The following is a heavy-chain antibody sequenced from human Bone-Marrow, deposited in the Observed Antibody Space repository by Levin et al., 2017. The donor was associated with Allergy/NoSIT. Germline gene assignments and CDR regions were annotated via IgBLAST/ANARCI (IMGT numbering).Heavy chain of an antibody. CDR3: TTAPELSNYYDSSGYFDY. CDR2: IKSKTDGGTT. CDR1: GFTFSNAW. J-gene: IGHJ4*02. V-gene: IGHV3-15*07. Sequence: PGGSLRLSCAASGFTFSNAWMNWVRQAPGKGLEWVGRIKSKTDGGTTDYAAPVKGRFTISRDDSKNTLYLQMNSLKTEDTAVYYCTTAPELSNYYDSSGYFDYWGQGTLVTVSS. D-gene: IGHD3-22*01.